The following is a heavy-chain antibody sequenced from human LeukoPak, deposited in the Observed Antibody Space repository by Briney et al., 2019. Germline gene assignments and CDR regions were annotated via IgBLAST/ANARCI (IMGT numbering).Heavy chain of an antibody. Sequence: SETLSLTCAVYGGSFSGYYWSWIRQPPGKGLEGIGEINHSGSTNYNPSLRKRVIISVDTSKNQLSLKVNSVTAADTAVYYCAREGGSSGPFAYWGEGTLVTVSS. CDR3: AREGGSSGPFAY. CDR2: INHSGST. D-gene: IGHD1-14*01. J-gene: IGHJ4*02. CDR1: GGSFSGYY. V-gene: IGHV4-34*01.